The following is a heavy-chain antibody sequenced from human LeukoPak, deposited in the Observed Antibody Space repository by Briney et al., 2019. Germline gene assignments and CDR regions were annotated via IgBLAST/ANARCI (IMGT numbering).Heavy chain of an antibody. CDR3: ARGYCSGGSCYSHYYYYYGMDV. Sequence: GASVKVSCKASGYTFTSYDINWVRQATGQGLEWMGWMNPNSGNTGYAQKFQGRVTMTRNTSISTAYMELSSLRSEDTAVYYCARGYCSGGSCYSHYYYYYGMDVWGQGTTVTVSS. CDR2: MNPNSGNT. D-gene: IGHD2-15*01. J-gene: IGHJ6*02. CDR1: GYTFTSYD. V-gene: IGHV1-8*01.